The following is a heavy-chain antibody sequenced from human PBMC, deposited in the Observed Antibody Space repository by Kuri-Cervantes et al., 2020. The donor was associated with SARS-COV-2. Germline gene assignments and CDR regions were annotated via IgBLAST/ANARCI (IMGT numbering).Heavy chain of an antibody. CDR3: ATLCRSCVIVGATRSPYWLDP. J-gene: IGHJ5*02. D-gene: IGHD1-26*01. Sequence: GGSLRLSCKVSGYTLTELSMHWVRQAPGKGLEWMGGFDPEDGETIYAQKLQGRVTMTEDTSTDTAYMELSSLRSEDTAVYYCATLCRSCVIVGATRSPYWLDPWGQGTLVTVSS. CDR1: GYTLTELS. V-gene: IGHV1-24*01. CDR2: FDPEDGET.